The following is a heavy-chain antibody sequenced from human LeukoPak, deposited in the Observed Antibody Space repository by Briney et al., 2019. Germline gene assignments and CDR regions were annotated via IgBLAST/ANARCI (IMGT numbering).Heavy chain of an antibody. CDR3: AKHPSGGSGYYDY. J-gene: IGHJ4*02. CDR2: ISYDGSNK. Sequence: PGGSLRLSRAASGFTFSSYGMHWVRQAPGKGLEWVAVISYDGSNKYYADSVKGRFTISRDNSKNTLYLQMNSLRAEDTAVYYCAKHPSGGSGYYDYWGQGTLVTVSS. CDR1: GFTFSSYG. V-gene: IGHV3-30*18. D-gene: IGHD3-22*01.